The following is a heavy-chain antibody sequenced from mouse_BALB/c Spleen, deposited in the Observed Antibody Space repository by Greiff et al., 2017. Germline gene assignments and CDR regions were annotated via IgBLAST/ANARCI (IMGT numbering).Heavy chain of an antibody. D-gene: IGHD2-2*01. Sequence: VQLQESGPGLVAPSQSLSITCTVSGFSLTSYGVHWVRQPPGKGLEWLGVIWAGGSTNYNSALMSRLSISKDNSKSQVFLKMNSLQTDDTAMYYCARNTSPYGYDTWFAYWGQGTLVTVSA. CDR2: IWAGGST. V-gene: IGHV2-9*02. CDR3: ARNTSPYGYDTWFAY. CDR1: GFSLTSYG. J-gene: IGHJ3*01.